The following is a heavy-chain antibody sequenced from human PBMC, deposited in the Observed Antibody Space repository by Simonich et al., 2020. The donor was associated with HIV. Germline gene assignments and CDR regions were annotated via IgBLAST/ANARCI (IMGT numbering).Heavy chain of an antibody. V-gene: IGHV4-34*01. Sequence: QVQLQQWGAGLLKPSETLSLTCAVYGGSFSVYYWSWIPQPPGKELEWIGEIKHSGITNYKSSINSRATKSVDKSKNQFSLKLSSVTAADTAIYYCARRDRELILYFDYWGQGNLVTVSS. D-gene: IGHD3-3*01. CDR2: IKHSGIT. J-gene: IGHJ4*02. CDR1: GGSFSVYY. CDR3: ARRDRELILYFDY.